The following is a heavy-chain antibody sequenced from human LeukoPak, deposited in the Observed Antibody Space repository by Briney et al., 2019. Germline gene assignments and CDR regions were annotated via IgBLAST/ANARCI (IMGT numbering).Heavy chain of an antibody. CDR1: GYTFTGYY. D-gene: IGHD4-17*01. CDR3: ARAPHFYGEDWFDL. J-gene: IGHJ5*02. Sequence: GASVKVSCKASGYTFTGYYIHWVRQAPGQGLEWMGWINPNSGGTNYAQNFQGRVTMTRDTSISTAYMELSRLTSDDTAVYYCARAPHFYGEDWFDLWGQGTLVTVSS. CDR2: INPNSGGT. V-gene: IGHV1-2*02.